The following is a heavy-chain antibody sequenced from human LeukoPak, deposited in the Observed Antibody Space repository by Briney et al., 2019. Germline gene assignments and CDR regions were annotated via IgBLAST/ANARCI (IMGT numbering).Heavy chain of an antibody. D-gene: IGHD6-13*01. J-gene: IGHJ4*02. CDR3: ARSKSGSSWYLPDY. Sequence: GTSLRLPCAASGFTFSSYGMHWVRQAPGKGLEWLAVISYDGSYEYYADSVKGRFTISRDNSKNTLYLQMSSLSTEDTAVYYCARSKSGSSWYLPDYWGQGTLVTVSS. V-gene: IGHV3-30*03. CDR2: ISYDGSYE. CDR1: GFTFSSYG.